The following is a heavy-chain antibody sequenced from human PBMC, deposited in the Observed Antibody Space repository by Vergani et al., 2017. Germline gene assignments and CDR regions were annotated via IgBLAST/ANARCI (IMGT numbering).Heavy chain of an antibody. Sequence: QVQLVQSGAEVKKPGSSVKVSCKASGGTFSSYTISWVRQAPGQGLEWMGRIIPILGIAKYAQKFQGRVTITADKSTSTAYMELSSLRSEDTAVDYCARESPPKYDFWSGYINWFDPWGQGTLVTVSS. J-gene: IGHJ5*02. V-gene: IGHV1-69*08. CDR2: IIPILGIA. CDR1: GGTFSSYT. D-gene: IGHD3-3*01. CDR3: ARESPPKYDFWSGYINWFDP.